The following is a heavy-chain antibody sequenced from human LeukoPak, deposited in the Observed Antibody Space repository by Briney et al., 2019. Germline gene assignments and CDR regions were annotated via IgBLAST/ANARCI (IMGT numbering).Heavy chain of an antibody. CDR1: GYTLTELS. Sequence: ASVKVSCKVSGYTLTELSMHWVRQAPGKGLEWMGGFDPEDGETIYAQKFQGRVTMTEDTSTDTAYMELGSLRSEDTAVYYCASTIWSYYGMDVWGQGTTVTVSS. D-gene: IGHD5-24*01. CDR3: ASTIWSYYGMDV. V-gene: IGHV1-24*01. CDR2: FDPEDGET. J-gene: IGHJ6*02.